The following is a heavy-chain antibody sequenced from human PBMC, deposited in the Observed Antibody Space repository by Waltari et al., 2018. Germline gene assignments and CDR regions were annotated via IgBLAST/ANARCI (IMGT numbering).Heavy chain of an antibody. D-gene: IGHD3-22*01. CDR3: ARVLTSRSSGYSYYFDY. Sequence: EVQLVESGGGMVKPGGSLSLSCAASDYTFRIYCMNWVRQAPGKGLEWVSSISGNSNHIYYADSVKGRFTISRDNAKNSLYLQMNSLRAEDTAVYYCARVLTSRSSGYSYYFDYWGQGTLVTVSS. J-gene: IGHJ4*02. V-gene: IGHV3-21*01. CDR1: DYTFRIYC. CDR2: ISGNSNHI.